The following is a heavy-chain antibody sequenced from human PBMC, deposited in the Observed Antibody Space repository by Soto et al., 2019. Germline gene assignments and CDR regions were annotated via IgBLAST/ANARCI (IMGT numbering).Heavy chain of an antibody. CDR2: IIPILGIT. V-gene: IGHV1-69*08. CDR3: AKEGGYHDSSGYWWDRGFFEY. D-gene: IGHD3-22*01. Sequence: QVQLVQSGAEVKKPGSSVKVSCKASGGTFSSYTINWVRQAPGQGLEWMGRIIPILGITNYAQKFQGRVTVTADKSTITAYMELSSLRSEDTAVYYCAKEGGYHDSSGYWWDRGFFEYWGQGTLVTVSS. CDR1: GGTFSSYT. J-gene: IGHJ4*02.